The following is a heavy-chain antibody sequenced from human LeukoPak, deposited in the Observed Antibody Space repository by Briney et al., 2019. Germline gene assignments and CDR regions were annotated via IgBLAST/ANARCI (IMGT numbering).Heavy chain of an antibody. V-gene: IGHV4-59*12. D-gene: IGHD6-6*01. CDR2: IYYSGST. Sequence: NPSETLSLTCTVSGGSISSYYWSWIRQPPGKGLEWIGYIYYSGSTNYNPSLKSRVTISVDTSKNQFSLKLSSVTAADTAVYYCARHGSSPFYYYYYMDVWGKGTTVTVSS. CDR3: ARHGSSPFYYYYYMDV. CDR1: GGSISSYY. J-gene: IGHJ6*03.